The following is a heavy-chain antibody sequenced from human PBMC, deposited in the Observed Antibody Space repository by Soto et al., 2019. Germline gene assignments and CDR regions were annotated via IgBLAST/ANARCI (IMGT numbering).Heavy chain of an antibody. Sequence: GASVKVSCKASGYTFTSYGISWVRQAPGQGLEWMGWISAYNGNTNYAQKIQGKVTITTETSTSKAKMELRSLRSDDTAVYYCAREYYYGSGSPIYGMDVWGQGTTVTVSS. D-gene: IGHD3-10*01. CDR3: AREYYYGSGSPIYGMDV. J-gene: IGHJ6*02. CDR2: ISAYNGNT. V-gene: IGHV1-18*01. CDR1: GYTFTSYG.